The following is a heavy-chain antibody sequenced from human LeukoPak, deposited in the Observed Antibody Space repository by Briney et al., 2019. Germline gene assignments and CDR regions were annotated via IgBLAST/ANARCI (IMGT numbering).Heavy chain of an antibody. CDR1: GFTFSSYS. J-gene: IGHJ4*02. V-gene: IGHV3-21*01. CDR3: ARAFSGYAIFDY. Sequence: GGSLRLSCAASGFTFSSYSMNWVRQAPGKGLEWVSSISSSSSYIYYADSVKGRFTISRDNAKNSLYLQMNSLRAEDTAVYYCARAFSGYAIFDYWGQGTLVTVSS. D-gene: IGHD5-12*01. CDR2: ISSSSSYI.